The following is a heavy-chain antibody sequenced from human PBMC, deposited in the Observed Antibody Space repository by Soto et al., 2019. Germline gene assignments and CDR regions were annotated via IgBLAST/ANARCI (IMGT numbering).Heavy chain of an antibody. D-gene: IGHD2-21*02. CDR1: GGTFSSYT. CDR3: ARDRRLDPVVVTAEFDY. J-gene: IGHJ4*02. CDR2: IIPILGIA. Sequence: SVKVSCKASGGTFSSYTISWVRQAPGQGLEWMGRIIPILGIANYAQKFQGRVTITADKSTSTPYMELSSLRSEDTAVYYCARDRRLDPVVVTAEFDYWGQGTLVTVSS. V-gene: IGHV1-69*04.